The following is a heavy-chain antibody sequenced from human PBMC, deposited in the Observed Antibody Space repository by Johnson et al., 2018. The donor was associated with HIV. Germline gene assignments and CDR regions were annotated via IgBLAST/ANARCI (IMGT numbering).Heavy chain of an antibody. CDR2: INSDGSSR. D-gene: IGHD4-11*01. J-gene: IGHJ3*02. Sequence: EVQLVESGGGLVQSGGSLRLSCAASGFTFSNHWMHWVRQAPGKGLVWVSRINSDGSSRNYADSVKGRFTISRDNAKNTLYLQMNSLRAEDTAVYYCTTVRGAFDIWGQGTMVTVSS. CDR1: GFTFSNHW. V-gene: IGHV3-74*02. CDR3: TTVRGAFDI.